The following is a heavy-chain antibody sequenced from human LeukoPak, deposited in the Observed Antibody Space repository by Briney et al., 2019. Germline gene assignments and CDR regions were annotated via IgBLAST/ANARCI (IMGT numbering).Heavy chain of an antibody. CDR2: ISYDGSYK. CDR3: ARARLQWEVRYPRFDS. CDR1: GFAFSTYA. Sequence: GGSLRLSCSASGFAFSTYAMHWVRQAPGKGLEWVAVISYDGSYKDYGDPVKGRFTLSRDNSKSTVLLEMSSLRAEDTAVYHCARARLQWEVRYPRFDSWGQGTLVTVSS. J-gene: IGHJ4*02. D-gene: IGHD1-26*01. V-gene: IGHV3-30*03.